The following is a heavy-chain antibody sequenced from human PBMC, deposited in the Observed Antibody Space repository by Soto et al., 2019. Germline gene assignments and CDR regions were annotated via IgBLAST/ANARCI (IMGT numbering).Heavy chain of an antibody. J-gene: IGHJ5*02. V-gene: IGHV1-18*01. Sequence: ASVKVSCKASGYIFTSYGFSWVRQAPGQGLEWLGWISAYNGNTNYAQNLQGRVTMTTDTSTSTAYMELSSLRSEDTAVYYCARDGIAAAGTSWFDPWGQGTLVTVSS. D-gene: IGHD6-13*01. CDR2: ISAYNGNT. CDR1: GYIFTSYG. CDR3: ARDGIAAAGTSWFDP.